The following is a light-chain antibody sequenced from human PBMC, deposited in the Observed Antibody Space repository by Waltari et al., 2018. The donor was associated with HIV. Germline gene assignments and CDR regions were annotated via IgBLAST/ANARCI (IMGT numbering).Light chain of an antibody. CDR2: AAT. Sequence: DIQMTQSPSSLSASVGDRVTINCRASQSISKSLNWYQQKPGKAPRVLNHAATNLQSGVPARFSGSGSSTDFTLTISCLQPDDVGTYDCQQTYNSPRTFGQWTEVEIK. V-gene: IGKV1-39*01. CDR1: QSISKS. J-gene: IGKJ1*01. CDR3: QQTYNSPRT.